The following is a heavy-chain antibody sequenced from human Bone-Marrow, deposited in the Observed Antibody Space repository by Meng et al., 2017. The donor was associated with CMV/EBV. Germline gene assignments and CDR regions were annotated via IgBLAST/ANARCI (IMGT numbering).Heavy chain of an antibody. CDR3: AREGRDYGRDY. CDR2: ISYDGSNK. D-gene: IGHD4-17*01. J-gene: IGHJ4*02. V-gene: IGHV3-30-3*01. CDR1: GFTFSSYA. Sequence: GESLKISCAASGFTFSSYAMHWVRQAPGKGLEWVAVISYDGSNKYYADSVKGRFTISRDNSKTTLYLQMNSLRAEDTAVYYCAREGRDYGRDYWGQGTLVTVSS.